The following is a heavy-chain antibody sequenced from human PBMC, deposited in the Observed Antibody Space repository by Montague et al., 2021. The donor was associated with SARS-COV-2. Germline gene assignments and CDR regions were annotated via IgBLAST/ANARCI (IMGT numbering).Heavy chain of an antibody. CDR2: IYHSGNT. D-gene: IGHD3-3*01. V-gene: IGHV4-34*01. J-gene: IGHJ6*02. CDR1: GGSFSTYY. CDR3: ARDDPVLEWIWYGMDV. Sequence: SETLSLTCAVYGGSFSTYYWAWIRQSPGKGLEWIGNIYHSGNTNYNPSLKSRVSISVDTSSNQFSLYLTSVTAADAAVYYCARDDPVLEWIWYGMDVWGPGTTVTVS.